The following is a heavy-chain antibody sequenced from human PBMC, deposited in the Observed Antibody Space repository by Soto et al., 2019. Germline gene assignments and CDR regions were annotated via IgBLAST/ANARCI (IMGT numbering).Heavy chain of an antibody. V-gene: IGHV3-7*03. D-gene: IGHD3-22*01. Sequence: SLILSCEASGLTFTTCWMTWVRQAPGKGLEWVANINKDGSEKFYVDSVKGRFTISRDNAKNSLFLQMNSLRAEDTAVYYCATRPCEVNYYGVFDYWGQGAMVTVSS. CDR3: ATRPCEVNYYGVFDY. J-gene: IGHJ4*02. CDR1: GLTFTTCW. CDR2: INKDGSEK.